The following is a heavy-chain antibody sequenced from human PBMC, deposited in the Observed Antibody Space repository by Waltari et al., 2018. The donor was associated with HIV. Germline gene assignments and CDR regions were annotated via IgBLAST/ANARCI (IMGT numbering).Heavy chain of an antibody. J-gene: IGHJ4*02. CDR1: GFDFSNAW. CDR3: TTDKSWSPDY. Sequence: EVRLVESGGGLVKPGGSHIISSKASGFDFSNAWMSWVRQAPGKGLEWLGRIKRKIDGGTADYTQSVQGRFSISRDDSTNTLYLEMNRLKSEDTAVYYCTTDKSWSPDYWGQGTLVTVSS. V-gene: IGHV3-15*01. CDR2: IKRKIDGGTA.